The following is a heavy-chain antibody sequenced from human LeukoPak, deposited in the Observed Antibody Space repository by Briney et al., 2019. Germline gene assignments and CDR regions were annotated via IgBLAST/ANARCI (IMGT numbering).Heavy chain of an antibody. D-gene: IGHD6-6*01. Sequence: SETLSLTCTVSGGSISSGSYYWSWIRQPAGKGLEWIGRIYTSGSTNYNPSLKSRVTISVDTSKNRFSLKLSSVTAADTAVYYCARGARHIDYWGQGTLVTVSS. V-gene: IGHV4-61*02. CDR1: GGSISSGSYY. CDR2: IYTSGST. CDR3: ARGARHIDY. J-gene: IGHJ4*02.